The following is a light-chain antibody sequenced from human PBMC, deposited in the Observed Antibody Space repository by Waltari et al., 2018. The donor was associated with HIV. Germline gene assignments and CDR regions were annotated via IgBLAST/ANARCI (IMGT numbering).Light chain of an antibody. V-gene: IGLV3-21*02. J-gene: IGLJ2*01. CDR1: NIASTKS. CDR2: DDR. CDR3: QVWDGRGDPVI. Sequence: SYVLTQPPSVSVAPGQTARITCGGNNIASTKSVHWYLLNHGQAPVVVIYDDRDRPSGIPDRFSGSSSGDTATLNLSRAEAGDEADYYCQVWDGRGDPVIFGGGTKLAVV.